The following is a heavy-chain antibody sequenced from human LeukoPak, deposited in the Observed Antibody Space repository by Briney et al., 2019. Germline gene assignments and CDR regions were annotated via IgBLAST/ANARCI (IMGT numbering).Heavy chain of an antibody. J-gene: IGHJ2*01. Sequence: SETLSLTCTVSGDSLTSGGYYWTWIRQPPGKGLEWIGYIYTSGSTNYNPSLKSRVTISVDTSKNQFSLKLSSVTAADTAVYYCARIGTTLYWYFDLWGRGTLVTVSS. V-gene: IGHV4-61*08. CDR3: ARIGTTLYWYFDL. D-gene: IGHD1-7*01. CDR1: GDSLTSGGYY. CDR2: IYTSGST.